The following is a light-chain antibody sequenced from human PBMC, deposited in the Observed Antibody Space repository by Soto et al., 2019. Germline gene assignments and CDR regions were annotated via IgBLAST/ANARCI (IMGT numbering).Light chain of an antibody. Sequence: EIVLTQSPGTLSLSPGERATLSCRASQSVSSSYLAWYQQKPGQAPRLLIYGASSRATGIPDSFSGSGSGTDFTLTSSRLEPEDFAVYYCQQYGGSPWTFGQGTKVEI. CDR2: GAS. J-gene: IGKJ1*01. CDR1: QSVSSSY. CDR3: QQYGGSPWT. V-gene: IGKV3-20*01.